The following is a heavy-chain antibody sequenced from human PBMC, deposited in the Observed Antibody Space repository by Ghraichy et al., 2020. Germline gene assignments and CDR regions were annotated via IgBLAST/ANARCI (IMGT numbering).Heavy chain of an antibody. CDR1: GFTFSSYA. V-gene: IGHV3-30*04. Sequence: GGSLRLSCAASGFTFSSYAMHWVRQAPGKGLEWVTVISYDGSNKYYADSVKGRFTISRDNSKNTLYLQMNSLRAEDTAVYYCARERYCSSTSCYVGPLGGYGMDVWGQGTTVTVPS. CDR3: ARERYCSSTSCYVGPLGGYGMDV. CDR2: ISYDGSNK. J-gene: IGHJ6*02. D-gene: IGHD2-2*01.